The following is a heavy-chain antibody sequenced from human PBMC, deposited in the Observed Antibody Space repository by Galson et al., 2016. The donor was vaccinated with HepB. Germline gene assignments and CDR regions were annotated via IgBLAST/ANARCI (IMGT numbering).Heavy chain of an antibody. CDR3: ARDKTIFGVVINSGWFDP. J-gene: IGHJ5*02. V-gene: IGHV1-3*01. Sequence: SVKVSCKASGYTFSNYAIHWVRQAPGQRLEWMGWIYAGNGDTKYSQKFQDRVTITRDTSASTAYMELSGLRFEDTAVYYCARDKTIFGVVINSGWFDPWGQGTLITVSS. CDR1: GYTFSNYA. CDR2: IYAGNGDT. D-gene: IGHD3-3*01.